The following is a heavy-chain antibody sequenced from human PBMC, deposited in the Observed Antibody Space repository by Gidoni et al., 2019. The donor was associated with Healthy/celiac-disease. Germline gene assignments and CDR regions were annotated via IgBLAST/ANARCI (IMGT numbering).Heavy chain of an antibody. CDR3: ASYYDLWSGLY. J-gene: IGHJ4*02. D-gene: IGHD3-3*01. CDR2: IIPILGTA. Sequence: VQLVPSGAEVKKPGSSVKVSCKASGGTFSSYAISWVRQAPGQGREWMGGIIPILGTAKYAQKCQGRVTITADEYTSTAYMELSSLRSEDTAVYYCASYYDLWSGLYWGQGTLVTVSA. V-gene: IGHV1-69*01. CDR1: GGTFSSYA.